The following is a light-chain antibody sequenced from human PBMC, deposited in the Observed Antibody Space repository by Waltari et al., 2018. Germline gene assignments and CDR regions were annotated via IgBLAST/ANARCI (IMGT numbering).Light chain of an antibody. Sequence: GRATLSCRTSQSVGRSLAWYQQKRGQAPRLLIYGASSRATGIPDRFSGSGSGTDFSLTISRLEPEDFAVYYCQHYVTLPVTFGQGTKVEIK. CDR3: QHYVTLPVT. CDR1: QSVGRS. CDR2: GAS. J-gene: IGKJ1*01. V-gene: IGKV3-20*01.